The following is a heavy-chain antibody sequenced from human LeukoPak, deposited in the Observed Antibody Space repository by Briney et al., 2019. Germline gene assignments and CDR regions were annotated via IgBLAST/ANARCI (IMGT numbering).Heavy chain of an antibody. CDR2: INPNSGGT. CDR1: GYTFTGYY. J-gene: IGHJ4*02. CDR3: ARVGHDYGDYLILFDY. Sequence: ASVKVSCKASGYTFTGYYMHWVRQAPGQGLEWMGWINPNSGGTNYAQKFQGRVTMTRDTSISAAYMELSRLRSDDTAVYYCARVGHDYGDYLILFDYWGQGTLVTVSS. V-gene: IGHV1-2*02. D-gene: IGHD4-17*01.